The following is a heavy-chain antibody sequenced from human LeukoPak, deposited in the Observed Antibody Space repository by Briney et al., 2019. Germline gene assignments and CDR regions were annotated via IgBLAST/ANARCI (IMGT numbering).Heavy chain of an antibody. Sequence: GGSLRLSCAASGFTFSSYSMNWVRQAPGKGLEWVSSISSSSSYIYYADSVKGRFTISRDNAKNSLYLQMNSLRAEDTAVYYCARDLWFGELSAGHWGQGTLVTVSS. D-gene: IGHD3-10*01. CDR3: ARDLWFGELSAGH. J-gene: IGHJ4*02. CDR1: GFTFSSYS. CDR2: ISSSSSYI. V-gene: IGHV3-21*01.